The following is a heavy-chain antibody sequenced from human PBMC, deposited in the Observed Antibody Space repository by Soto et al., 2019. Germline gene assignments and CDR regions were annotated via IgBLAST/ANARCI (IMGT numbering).Heavy chain of an antibody. V-gene: IGHV1-18*01. J-gene: IGHJ6*02. CDR1: GYTFTSYG. D-gene: IGHD6-13*01. CDR3: ARDNKGSSWYFDYYGMDV. CDR2: ISAYNGNT. Sequence: QVQLVQSGAEVKKPGASVKVSCKASGYTFTSYGISWVRQAPGQGLEWMGWISAYNGNTNYAQKLQGRVTMTTDTVTXTXCMELRSLRSDATAAYYCARDNKGSSWYFDYYGMDVWGQGTTVTVSS.